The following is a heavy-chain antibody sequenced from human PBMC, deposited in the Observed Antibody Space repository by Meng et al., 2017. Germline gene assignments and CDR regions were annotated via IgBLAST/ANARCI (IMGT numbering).Heavy chain of an antibody. V-gene: IGHV1-2*06. D-gene: IGHD6-6*01. J-gene: IGHJ6*02. CDR2: INPNNGDT. CDR3: ARGSSSYFGMDV. Sequence: ASVKVSCKASGYTFTDYYIHWVRQAPGQGLEWMGRINPNNGDTNYAQKFQGRVTMTRDTSISTAYMELSSLRSDDTAVYFCARGSSSYFGMDVWGQGTTVTV. CDR1: GYTFTDYY.